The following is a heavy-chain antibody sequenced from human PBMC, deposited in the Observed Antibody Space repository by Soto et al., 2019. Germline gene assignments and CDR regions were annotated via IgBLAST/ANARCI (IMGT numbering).Heavy chain of an antibody. V-gene: IGHV3-48*01. CDR3: ARDRGMLAGYCSSTSCYGNDAFDI. CDR2: ISSSSSTI. Sequence: GGSLRLSCAASGFTFSSYSMNWVRQAPGKGLEWVSYISSSSSTIYYADSVKGRFTISRDNAKNSLYLQMNSLRAEDTAVYYCARDRGMLAGYCSSTSCYGNDAFDIWGQGTMVTVSS. J-gene: IGHJ3*02. D-gene: IGHD2-2*03. CDR1: GFTFSSYS.